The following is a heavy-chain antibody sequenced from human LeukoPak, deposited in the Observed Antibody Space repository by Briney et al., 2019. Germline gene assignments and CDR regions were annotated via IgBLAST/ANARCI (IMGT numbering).Heavy chain of an antibody. CDR2: IYTSGST. CDR1: GGSISSYY. J-gene: IGHJ6*03. V-gene: IGHV4-4*07. CDR3: ARAVGSGSFQTYYYYMDV. D-gene: IGHD3-10*01. Sequence: SETLSLACTVSGGSISSYYWSWIRQPAGKGLEWIGRIYTSGSTNYNPSLKSRVTMSVDTSKNQFSLKLSSVTAADTAVYYCARAVGSGSFQTYYYYMDVWGKGTTVTISS.